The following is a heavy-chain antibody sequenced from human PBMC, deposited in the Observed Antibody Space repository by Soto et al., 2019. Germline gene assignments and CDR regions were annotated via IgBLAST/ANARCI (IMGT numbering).Heavy chain of an antibody. CDR2: ISGSGGST. CDR1: GFTFSSYA. V-gene: IGHV3-23*01. Sequence: PGGSLRLSCAASGFTFSSYAMSWVRQAPGKGLEWVSAISGSGGSTYYADSVKGRFTISRDNSKNTLYLQMNSLRAEDTAVYYCSKDLLLLRFLEWSYGMDVWGQGTTVTVSS. CDR3: SKDLLLLRFLEWSYGMDV. J-gene: IGHJ6*02. D-gene: IGHD3-3*01.